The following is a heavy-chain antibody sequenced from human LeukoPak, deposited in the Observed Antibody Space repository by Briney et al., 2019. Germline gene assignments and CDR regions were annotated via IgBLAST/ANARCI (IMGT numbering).Heavy chain of an antibody. CDR1: GGSFSGYY. J-gene: IGHJ6*02. D-gene: IGHD3-22*01. V-gene: IGHV4-34*01. Sequence: SETLSLTCAVYGGSFSGYYWSWIRQPPGKGLEWIGEINHSGSTNYNPSLKSRVTISVDTSKNQFSVKLSSVTAADTAVYYCARVQPDYYYDSSGYYARTYYYYGMDVWGQGTTVTVSS. CDR2: INHSGST. CDR3: ARVQPDYYYDSSGYYARTYYYYGMDV.